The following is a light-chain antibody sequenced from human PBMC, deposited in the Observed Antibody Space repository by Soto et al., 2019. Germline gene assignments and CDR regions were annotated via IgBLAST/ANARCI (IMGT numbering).Light chain of an antibody. J-gene: IGKJ4*01. CDR3: QQANIIPFT. V-gene: IGKV1-12*02. CDR2: GAS. Sequence: DIQLTQSPSSVSASVGDTVTITCRASQGISGWLAWYQQQPGKDPHLLIYGASTLQSGVPSRFSGSESGTDFTLTISSLQPEDFPTYFRQQANIIPFTFGGGTKVEIK. CDR1: QGISGW.